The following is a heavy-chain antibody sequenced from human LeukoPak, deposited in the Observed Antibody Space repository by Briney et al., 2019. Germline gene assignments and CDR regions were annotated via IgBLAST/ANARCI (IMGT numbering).Heavy chain of an antibody. V-gene: IGHV4-39*07. Sequence: PSETLSLTCTVSGGSISSSSYYWGWIRQPPGKGLEWIGSIYYSGSTYYNPSLKSRVTISVDTSKNQFSLKLSSVTAADTAVYYCARDRGGYYDSSGYVDFDYWGQGTLVTVSS. D-gene: IGHD3-22*01. J-gene: IGHJ4*02. CDR1: GGSISSSSYY. CDR3: ARDRGGYYDSSGYVDFDY. CDR2: IYYSGST.